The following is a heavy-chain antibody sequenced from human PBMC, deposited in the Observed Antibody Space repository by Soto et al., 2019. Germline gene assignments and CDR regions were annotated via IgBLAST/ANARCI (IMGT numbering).Heavy chain of an antibody. CDR1: GGTFSSYA. V-gene: IGHV1-69*12. J-gene: IGHJ5*02. CDR2: IIPIFGTA. D-gene: IGHD3-22*01. CDR3: ASPYYYDSSGYWHWFDP. Sequence: QVQLVQSGAEVKKPGSSVKVSCKASGGTFSSYAISWVRQAPGQGLEWMGGIIPIFGTANYAQKFQGRVTITADESTSTAYMELSSLRSEDTAVYYCASPYYYDSSGYWHWFDPWGQGTLVTVSS.